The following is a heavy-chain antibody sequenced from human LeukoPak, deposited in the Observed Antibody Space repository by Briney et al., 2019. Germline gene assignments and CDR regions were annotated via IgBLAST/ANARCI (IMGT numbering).Heavy chain of an antibody. CDR3: ARGASYGRSDFDF. D-gene: IGHD1-26*01. J-gene: IGHJ4*02. Sequence: SETLSLTCAVSGGSINSGDHSWSWIRQPPGKGLEWIGYIYRSGSTYYNPSLKSRVSTSIDRSNNQFSLRLTSVTAADTAVYYCARGASYGRSDFDFWGRGTLVIVSS. CDR2: IYRSGST. CDR1: GGSINSGDHS. V-gene: IGHV4-30-2*01.